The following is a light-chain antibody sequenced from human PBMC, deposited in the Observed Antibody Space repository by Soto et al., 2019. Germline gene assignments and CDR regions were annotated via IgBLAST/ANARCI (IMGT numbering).Light chain of an antibody. CDR1: SSDVGGYNY. CDR3: SSYSGTNYHYV. V-gene: IGLV2-8*01. CDR2: EVS. Sequence: QSVLTQPPSASGSFGQSVTISCTGTSSDVGGYNYVSWYQQHPGKAPKLMIYEVSERPSGVPDRFSGSKSGNTASLTVSGLQADDEADYXCSSYSGTNYHYVFGTGTKVTVL. J-gene: IGLJ1*01.